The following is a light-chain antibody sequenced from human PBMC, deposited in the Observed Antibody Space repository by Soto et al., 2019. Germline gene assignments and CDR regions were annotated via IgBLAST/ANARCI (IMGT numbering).Light chain of an antibody. Sequence: IRMTQSPSSLSSSTGDRFTITFLSSHLINSYLAWYHQKPGQPPKLLIYWASTRESGVPDRFSGSGSGTDFTLTISSLEAEDVAVYYCQQYVSTPLTFGQGTKVDI. CDR2: WAS. V-gene: IGKV4-1*01. CDR3: QQYVSTPLT. CDR1: HLINSY. J-gene: IGKJ1*01.